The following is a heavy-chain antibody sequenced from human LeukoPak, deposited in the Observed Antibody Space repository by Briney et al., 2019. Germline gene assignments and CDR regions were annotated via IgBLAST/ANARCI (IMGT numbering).Heavy chain of an antibody. Sequence: LGGSLRLSCAASGFTFSSYAMSWVRQAPGKGLEWVSGIRGSDYTTYYADSVKGRFTISRDNSKNTLYLQVNSLRAEDTAVYYCAKEKHYGDPATFDYWGQGTLVTVSS. CDR2: IRGSDYTT. CDR1: GFTFSSYA. J-gene: IGHJ4*02. V-gene: IGHV3-23*01. CDR3: AKEKHYGDPATFDY. D-gene: IGHD4-17*01.